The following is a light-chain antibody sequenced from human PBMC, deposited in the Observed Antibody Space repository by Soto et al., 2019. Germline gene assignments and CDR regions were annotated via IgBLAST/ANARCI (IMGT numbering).Light chain of an antibody. CDR1: STDVGEYNY. CDR3: SSYTSSSSYVV. Sequence: QSALTQPPSASGSPGQSVTISCTGTSTDVGEYNYVSWYQQHPGKAPKLMIYEVSNRPSGVSNRFSGSKSGNTASLTISGLQAEDEADYYCSSYTSSSSYVVFGGGTKLTVL. J-gene: IGLJ2*01. CDR2: EVS. V-gene: IGLV2-14*01.